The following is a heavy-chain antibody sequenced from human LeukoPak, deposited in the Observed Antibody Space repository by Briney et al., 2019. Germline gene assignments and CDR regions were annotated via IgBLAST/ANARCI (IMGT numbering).Heavy chain of an antibody. CDR1: GFTVSSNY. CDR2: ISGSGGST. Sequence: GGSLRLSCAASGFTVSSNYMSWVRQAPGKGLEWVSAISGSGGSTYYADSVKGRFTISRDNSKNTLYLQMNSLRAEDTAVYYCAKGLRYFDWSSDYWGQGTLVTVSS. J-gene: IGHJ4*02. CDR3: AKGLRYFDWSSDY. V-gene: IGHV3-23*01. D-gene: IGHD3-9*01.